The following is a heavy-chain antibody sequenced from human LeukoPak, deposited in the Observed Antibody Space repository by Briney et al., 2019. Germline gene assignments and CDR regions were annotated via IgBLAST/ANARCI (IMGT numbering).Heavy chain of an antibody. D-gene: IGHD3-16*01. CDR3: AVTYVWEAHRYKLDQ. CDR1: GFTFSSYG. J-gene: IGHJ4*02. V-gene: IGHV3-23*01. Sequence: GGSLRLSCAASGFTFSSYGMSWVRQAPALRLEWVSCVNENGETTYYADSVKGRFTISRDNSKNTLYLQMNTLRAEDTAVYFCAVTYVWEAHRYKLDQWGRGTLVTVSS. CDR2: VNENGETT.